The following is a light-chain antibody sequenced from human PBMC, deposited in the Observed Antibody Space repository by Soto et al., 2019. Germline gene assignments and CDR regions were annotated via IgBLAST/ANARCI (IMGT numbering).Light chain of an antibody. V-gene: IGKV3-20*01. CDR3: QHYGTSAL. J-gene: IGKJ3*01. Sequence: EIVLTQSPGTLSLSPGERATLSCRASQSVSDMYLAWYQHKPGQAPRLLIYASNRATGIPDRFSGSGSGTDCTLTINRLEPEDFAVYYCQHYGTSALFGPGTKVESK. CDR1: QSVSDMY. CDR2: AS.